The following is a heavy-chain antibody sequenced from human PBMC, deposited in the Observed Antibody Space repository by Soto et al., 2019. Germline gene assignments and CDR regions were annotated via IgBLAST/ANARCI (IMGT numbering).Heavy chain of an antibody. D-gene: IGHD6-13*01. J-gene: IGHJ4*02. CDR2: TSYDGSNK. Sequence: PGGSLRLSCAASGFTFSSYGMHWVRQAPGKGLEWVAATSYDGSNKYYADSVKGRFAISRDNSKNTLYLQMNSLRPEDTAVYYCAKDRQQLPLDYWGQGTLVTVSS. CDR1: GFTFSSYG. CDR3: AKDRQQLPLDY. V-gene: IGHV3-30*18.